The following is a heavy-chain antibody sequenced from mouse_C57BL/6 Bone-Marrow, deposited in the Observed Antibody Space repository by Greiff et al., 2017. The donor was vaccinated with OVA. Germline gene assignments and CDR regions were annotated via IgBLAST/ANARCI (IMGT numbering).Heavy chain of an antibody. CDR3: ASAVFAY. CDR1: GYTFTSYW. Sequence: QVQLQQPGAELVKPGASVKLSCKASGYTFTSYWMQWVKQRPGQGLEWIGEIDPSDSYTNYNQKFKGKATLTVDTSSSTAYRQLNSLTSEDSAVYYCASAVFAYWGQGTLVTVSA. CDR2: IDPSDSYT. J-gene: IGHJ3*01. V-gene: IGHV1-50*01.